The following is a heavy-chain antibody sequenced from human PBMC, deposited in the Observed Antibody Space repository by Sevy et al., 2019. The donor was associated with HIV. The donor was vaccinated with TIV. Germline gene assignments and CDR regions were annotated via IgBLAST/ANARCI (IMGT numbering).Heavy chain of an antibody. V-gene: IGHV1-69*06. Sequence: ASVKVSCKASGGTFSSYAISWVRQAPGQGLEWMGGIIPIFGTANYAQKFQGRVTLTADKSTSTAYMELSSLGSEDTAVYYCARDPVDSSSWYGLIDWGQGTLVTVSS. CDR1: GGTFSSYA. CDR3: ARDPVDSSSWYGLID. J-gene: IGHJ4*02. CDR2: IIPIFGTA. D-gene: IGHD6-13*01.